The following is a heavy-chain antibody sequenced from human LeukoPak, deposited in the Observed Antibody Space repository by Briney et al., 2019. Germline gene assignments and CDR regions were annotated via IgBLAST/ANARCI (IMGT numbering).Heavy chain of an antibody. Sequence: PGGSLRLSCAASGFTFSSYSMNWVRQAPGKGLEWVSSISSSSSYIYYADSVKGQFTISRDNAKNSLYLQMNSLRAEDTAVYYCARDSVDAFDIWGQGTMVTVSS. CDR1: GFTFSSYS. J-gene: IGHJ3*02. D-gene: IGHD3-10*01. V-gene: IGHV3-21*01. CDR2: ISSSSSYI. CDR3: ARDSVDAFDI.